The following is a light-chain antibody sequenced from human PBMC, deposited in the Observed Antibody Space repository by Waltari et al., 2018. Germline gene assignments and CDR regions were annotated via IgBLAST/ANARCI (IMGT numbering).Light chain of an antibody. J-gene: IGLJ1*01. Sequence: QSVLTQPPSVSGAPGQRVTISCTGSSSNIGAGYDVNWYQQLPGTAPKLLIYGNSTRPSGVPDRFSGSKSGTSASLAITGLQAEDEADYYCQSYDSSLSALYVFGTGTKVTVL. CDR1: SSNIGAGYD. V-gene: IGLV1-40*01. CDR3: QSYDSSLSALYV. CDR2: GNS.